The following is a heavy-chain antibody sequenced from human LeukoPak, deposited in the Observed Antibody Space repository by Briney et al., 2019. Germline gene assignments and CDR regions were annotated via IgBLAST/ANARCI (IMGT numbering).Heavy chain of an antibody. D-gene: IGHD2-2*01. CDR2: INPSGGST. Sequence: ASVKVSCKASGYTFTSYYMHWVRQAPGQGLEWMGIINPSGGSTSYAQKFQGRVAMTRDTSTSTVYMELSSLRSEDTAVYYCARDIVVVPAHTKGFDYWGQGTLVTVSS. CDR3: ARDIVVVPAHTKGFDY. J-gene: IGHJ4*02. CDR1: GYTFTSYY. V-gene: IGHV1-46*01.